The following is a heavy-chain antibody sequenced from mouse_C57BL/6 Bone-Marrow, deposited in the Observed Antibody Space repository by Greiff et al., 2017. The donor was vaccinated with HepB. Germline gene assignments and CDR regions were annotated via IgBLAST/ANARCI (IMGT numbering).Heavy chain of an antibody. CDR3: ANNYYGTDYYAMDY. CDR1: GYAFSSSW. CDR2: IYPGDGDT. Sequence: QVQLKQSGPELVKPGASVKISCKASGYAFSSSWMNWVKQRPGKGLEWIGRIYPGDGDTNYNGKFKGKATLTADKSSSTAYMQLSSLTSEDSAVYFCANNYYGTDYYAMDYWGQGTSVTVSS. D-gene: IGHD1-1*01. V-gene: IGHV1-82*01. J-gene: IGHJ4*01.